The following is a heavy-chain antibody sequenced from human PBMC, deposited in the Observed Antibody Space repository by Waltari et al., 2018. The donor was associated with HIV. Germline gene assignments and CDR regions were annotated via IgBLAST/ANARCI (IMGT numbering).Heavy chain of an antibody. CDR2: INHSGST. V-gene: IGHV4-34*01. Sequence: QVQLQQWGAGLLKPSETLSLTCAVYGGSFRGYYWSWIRQPPGQGLEWIGEINHSGSTNYNPSLKSRVTISVDTSKNQFSLKLSSVTAADTAVYYCARVLKRYYYGSGSHRNWFDPWGQGTLVTVSS. J-gene: IGHJ5*02. CDR1: GGSFRGYY. CDR3: ARVLKRYYYGSGSHRNWFDP. D-gene: IGHD3-10*01.